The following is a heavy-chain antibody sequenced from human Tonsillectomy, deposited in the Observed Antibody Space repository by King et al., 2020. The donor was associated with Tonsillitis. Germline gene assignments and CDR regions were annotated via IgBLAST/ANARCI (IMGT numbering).Heavy chain of an antibody. CDR2: ISYDGSNK. V-gene: IGHV3-30*18. CDR1: GFTFSSYG. Sequence: VQLVESGGGVVQPGRSLRLSCAASGFTFSSYGMHWVRQAPGKGLEWVAVISYDGSNKYYADSVKGRFTISRDNSKNTLHLQMNSLRAEDTAVYYCAKGPAGYFRYYYSGMDGWGQGATVNGSS. D-gene: IGHD3-9*01. J-gene: IGHJ6*01. CDR3: AKGPAGYFRYYYSGMDG.